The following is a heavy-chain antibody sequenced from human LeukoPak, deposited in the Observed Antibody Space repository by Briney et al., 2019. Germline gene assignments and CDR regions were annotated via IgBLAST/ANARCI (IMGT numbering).Heavy chain of an antibody. CDR3: AVVGATSGSDY. Sequence: ASVKVSCKASGGTFSSYAISWMRQAPGQGLEWMGRIIPILGIANYAQKFQGRVTITADKSTSTAYMELSSLRSEDTAVYYCAVVGATSGSDYWGQGTLVTVSS. J-gene: IGHJ4*02. CDR1: GGTFSSYA. D-gene: IGHD1-26*01. CDR2: IIPILGIA. V-gene: IGHV1-69*04.